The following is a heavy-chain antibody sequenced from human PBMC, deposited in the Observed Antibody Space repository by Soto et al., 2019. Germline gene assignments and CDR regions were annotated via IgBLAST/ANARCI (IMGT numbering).Heavy chain of an antibody. Sequence: QVQLVESGGGVVQPGRSLRLSCAASGFTFSSCGMHWVRQAPGKGLEWVAVISYDGSNKYYADSVKGRFTISRDNSKNRLYLQMNSLRAEDTAVYYCAPWFGAFDYWGQGTLVTVSS. CDR2: ISYDGSNK. CDR3: APWFGAFDY. V-gene: IGHV3-30*03. D-gene: IGHD3-10*01. J-gene: IGHJ4*02. CDR1: GFTFSSCG.